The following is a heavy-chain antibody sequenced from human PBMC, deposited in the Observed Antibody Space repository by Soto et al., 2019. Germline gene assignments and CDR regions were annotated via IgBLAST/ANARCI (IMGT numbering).Heavy chain of an antibody. J-gene: IGHJ6*02. V-gene: IGHV3-23*01. CDR2: ISGSGGST. D-gene: IGHD1-26*01. CDR3: AKMGLVVGATPTYGMDV. Sequence: EVQLLESGGGLVQPGGSLRLSCAASGFTFSSYAMSWVRQAPGKGLEWVSAISGSGGSTYYADSVKGRFTISRDNSKNALYLQMNSLRAEDTAVYYCAKMGLVVGATPTYGMDVWGQGTTVTVSS. CDR1: GFTFSSYA.